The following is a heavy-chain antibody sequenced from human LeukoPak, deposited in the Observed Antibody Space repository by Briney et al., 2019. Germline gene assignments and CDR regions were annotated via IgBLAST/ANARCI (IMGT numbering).Heavy chain of an antibody. V-gene: IGHV4-34*01. J-gene: IGHJ6*02. Sequence: GSLRLSCAASGFTFDNYAMSWVRQPPGKGLEWIGEINHSGSTNYNPSLKSRVTISVDTSKNQFSLKLSSVTAADTAVYYCARVGYGSGDPRYGMDVWGQGTTVTVSS. CDR1: GFTFDNYA. CDR2: INHSGST. D-gene: IGHD3-10*01. CDR3: ARVGYGSGDPRYGMDV.